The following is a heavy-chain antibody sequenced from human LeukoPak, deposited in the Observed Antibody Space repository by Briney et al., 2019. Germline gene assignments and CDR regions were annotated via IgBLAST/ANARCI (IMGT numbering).Heavy chain of an antibody. V-gene: IGHV3-7*01. CDR3: AKVFHGSGSYYNFFDY. CDR2: IKFDGSTT. J-gene: IGHJ4*02. D-gene: IGHD3-10*01. Sequence: GGSLRFSCAASGFSFNNYWMGWVRQAPGKGLEWVANIKFDGSTTYYVDSVKGRFTISRDNAKNSLYLQMNSLRAEDTAVYYCAKVFHGSGSYYNFFDYWGQGTLVTVSS. CDR1: GFSFNNYW.